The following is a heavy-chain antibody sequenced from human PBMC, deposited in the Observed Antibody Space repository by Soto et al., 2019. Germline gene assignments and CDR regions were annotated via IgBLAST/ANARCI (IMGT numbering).Heavy chain of an antibody. D-gene: IGHD3-9*01. J-gene: IGHJ4*02. CDR1: GFTFISYA. CDR3: ARDSTYDILTGYYNY. CDR2: ISGSGGST. Sequence: SLRLSCAASGFTFISYAMSWVRQAPGKGLEWVSAISGSGGSTYYADSVKGRFTISRDNSKNTLYLQMNSLRAEDTAVYYCARDSTYDILTGYYNYWGQGTLVTVSS. V-gene: IGHV3-23*01.